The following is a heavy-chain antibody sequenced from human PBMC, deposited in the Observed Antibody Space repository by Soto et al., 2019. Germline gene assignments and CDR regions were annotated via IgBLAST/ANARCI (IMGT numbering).Heavy chain of an antibody. J-gene: IGHJ4*02. CDR3: ARIGYYDFWSGYKFDY. V-gene: IGHV5-51*01. D-gene: IGHD3-3*01. CDR2: IYPGDSDT. CDR1: GYSFTSYW. Sequence: PGESLKISCKGSGYSFTSYWIGWVRQMPGKGLEWMGIIYPGDSDTRYSPSFQGQVTISADKPISTAYLQWSSLKASDTAMYYCARIGYYDFWSGYKFDYWGQGTLVTVSS.